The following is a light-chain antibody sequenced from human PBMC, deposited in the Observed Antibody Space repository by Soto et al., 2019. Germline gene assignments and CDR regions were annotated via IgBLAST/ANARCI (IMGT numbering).Light chain of an antibody. CDR2: AVS. V-gene: IGKV3D-15*01. J-gene: IGKJ4*01. CDR3: HSARWPPVA. CDR1: QNIGDK. Sequence: ERVMTQSPATLSASPGERATLSCRASQNIGDKLAWYQQKPGQAPRLLIYAVSARASGVPARFSGSGSGTDFTLTITSLEAEDLAVYYCHSARWPPVAFGGGTKVEIK.